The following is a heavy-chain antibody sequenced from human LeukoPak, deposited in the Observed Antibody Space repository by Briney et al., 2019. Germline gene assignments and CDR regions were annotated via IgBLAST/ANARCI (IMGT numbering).Heavy chain of an antibody. CDR2: ISPTGSTT. CDR3: TRGPNSNWSGLDF. Sequence: GGSLRLSCTASGFSFSGHWMHWARQLPGKGLVWVSRISPTGSTTSYADSVKGRFTVSRDNAKNTLYLQVNNLRAEDTAVYYCTRGPNSNWSGLDFWGQGTLLTVSS. D-gene: IGHD6-6*01. V-gene: IGHV3-74*01. J-gene: IGHJ4*02. CDR1: GFSFSGHW.